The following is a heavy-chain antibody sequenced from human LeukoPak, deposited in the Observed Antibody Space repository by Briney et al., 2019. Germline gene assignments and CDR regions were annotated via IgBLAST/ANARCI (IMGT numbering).Heavy chain of an antibody. CDR1: GLTFTRYS. CDR3: ARGTYRSSSPSIGMPYYLDY. J-gene: IGHJ4*02. V-gene: IGHV3-21*01. D-gene: IGHD6-6*01. Sequence: GGSLRLSCAASGLTFTRYSMNWVRQAPGKGQEWVSSISSSGSYIFYAQSVEGRFIISRDNAKNSHYLQMNSLRVDDTAVYFCARGTYRSSSPSIGMPYYLDYWGQGILVTVSS. CDR2: ISSSGSYI.